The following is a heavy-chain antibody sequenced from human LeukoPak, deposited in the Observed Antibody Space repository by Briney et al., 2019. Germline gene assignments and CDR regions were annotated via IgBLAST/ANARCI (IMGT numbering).Heavy chain of an antibody. J-gene: IGHJ4*02. CDR3: ARLAGGSGLDY. D-gene: IGHD6-19*01. CDR2: IYSGGGA. V-gene: IGHV4-59*01. Sequence: SETLSLTCTVSGGSISGYYWSWIRQPPGPGLEWIGNIYSGGGANYNPSLKSRVTISVDTSKNHFSLKMTSMTAADTAVYYCARLAGGSGLDYWGQGTLVTVSS. CDR1: GGSISGYY.